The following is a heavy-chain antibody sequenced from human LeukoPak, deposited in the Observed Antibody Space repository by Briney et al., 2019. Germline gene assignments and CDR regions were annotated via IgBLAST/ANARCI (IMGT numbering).Heavy chain of an antibody. D-gene: IGHD3-10*01. Sequence: GGSLRLSCAASGFTFSSYSMNWVRQAPGKGLEWVSYISSSSSTIYYADSVKGRFTISRDNAKNSLYLQMNRLRAEDTAVYYCARDWIPYYYGSGSPTFDYWGQGTLVTVSS. CDR3: ARDWIPYYYGSGSPTFDY. J-gene: IGHJ4*02. V-gene: IGHV3-48*01. CDR1: GFTFSSYS. CDR2: ISSSSSTI.